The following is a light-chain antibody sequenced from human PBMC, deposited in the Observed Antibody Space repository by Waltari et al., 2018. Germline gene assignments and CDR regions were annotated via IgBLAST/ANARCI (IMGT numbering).Light chain of an antibody. V-gene: IGKV3-11*01. CDR1: QSVSTY. Sequence: EIVLTQSPATLSLSPGDRATLSCRASQSVSTYLAWYQHKSGQAPRLLIYDASSRDTGIPARFSGSGSGTDFTLTISSLEPEDFAVYYCQQRANLLTFGGGTKVELK. CDR3: QQRANLLT. J-gene: IGKJ4*01. CDR2: DAS.